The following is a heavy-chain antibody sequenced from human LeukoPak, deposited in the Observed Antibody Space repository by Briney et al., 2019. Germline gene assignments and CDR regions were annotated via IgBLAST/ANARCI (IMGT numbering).Heavy chain of an antibody. V-gene: IGHV1-69*13. CDR3: ARGLRFLEWTTNYYFYMDV. J-gene: IGHJ6*03. CDR2: ITPIFGTA. CDR1: GGTFSRYG. D-gene: IGHD3-3*01. Sequence: SVTVSCTASGGTFSRYGISWVRQAPGQGLEWMGGITPIFGTANYAQKFQGRVTITADESTTTAYMELSSLRSEDTAVYYCARGLRFLEWTTNYYFYMDVWGTGTTVTVSS.